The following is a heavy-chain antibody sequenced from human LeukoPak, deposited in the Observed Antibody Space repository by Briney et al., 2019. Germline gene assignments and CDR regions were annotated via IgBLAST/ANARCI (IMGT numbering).Heavy chain of an antibody. CDR2: IYPGDSDN. CDR3: ARECYYDSSQTGAQTYFDY. V-gene: IGHV5-51*01. J-gene: IGHJ4*02. D-gene: IGHD3-22*01. CDR1: GSPFTSYW. Sequence: GAPLKISCKGSGSPFTSYWIGWVRKLPGKGLEGMGIIYPGDSDNRYSPSSQGQVTISADKSISTAYLQWSSLKASDTAMYYCARECYYDSSQTGAQTYFDYWGQGTLVTVSS.